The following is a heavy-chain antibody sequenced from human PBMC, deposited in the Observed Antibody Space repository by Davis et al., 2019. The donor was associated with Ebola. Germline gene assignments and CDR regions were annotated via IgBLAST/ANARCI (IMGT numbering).Heavy chain of an antibody. CDR3: ARDTSSATDYYGMDV. Sequence: GESLKISCAASGFTFSSYGMHWVRQAPGKGLEWVTTIYYDGSKKYYGDSVKGRFTISRDNSKNMVYLQMNSLRAEDTAIYYCARDTSSATDYYGMDVWGQGTTVIVSS. CDR1: GFTFSSYG. V-gene: IGHV3-33*01. D-gene: IGHD6-13*01. CDR2: IYYDGSKK. J-gene: IGHJ6*02.